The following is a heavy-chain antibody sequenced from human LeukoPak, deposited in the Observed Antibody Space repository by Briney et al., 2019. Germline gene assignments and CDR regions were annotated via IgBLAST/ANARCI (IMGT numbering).Heavy chain of an antibody. D-gene: IGHD3-10*01. CDR1: GGTISSYF. V-gene: IGHV4-59*08. J-gene: IGHJ4*02. CDR2: MYYSGST. CDR3: ARHLRGVIAHFDY. Sequence: PSETLSLTCTVSGGTISSYFWSWIRPPPGKGLEWIGYMYYSGSTKYNPSLKSRVTISVDTSKNKFSLRLSSVTAADTAVYYCARHLRGVIAHFDYWGQGNLVTVSS.